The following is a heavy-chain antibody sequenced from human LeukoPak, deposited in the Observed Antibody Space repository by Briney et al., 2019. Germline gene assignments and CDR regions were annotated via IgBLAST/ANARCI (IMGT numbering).Heavy chain of an antibody. D-gene: IGHD6-19*01. V-gene: IGHV4-39*07. Sequence: SETLSLTCTVSGGSISTNSYFWGWIRQPAGKGLEWIGSIYYSGSTYYNPSLKSRVTISVDTSKNQFSLKVRSVTAADTAVYYCARDGGFRIAVTDPFDYWGQGTLVTVSS. CDR3: ARDGGFRIAVTDPFDY. CDR2: IYYSGST. J-gene: IGHJ4*02. CDR1: GGSISTNSYF.